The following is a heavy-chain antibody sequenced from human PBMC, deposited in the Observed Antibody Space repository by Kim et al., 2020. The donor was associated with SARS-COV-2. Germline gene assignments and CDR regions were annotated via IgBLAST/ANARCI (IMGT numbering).Heavy chain of an antibody. Sequence: ANYAQKVQGQGSVTADKSTGQAYMELSSLRSEDTAVYYCARDQSLVFDYWGQGTLVTVSS. CDR2: A. D-gene: IGHD2-8*02. CDR3: ARDQSLVFDY. J-gene: IGHJ4*02. V-gene: IGHV1-69*04.